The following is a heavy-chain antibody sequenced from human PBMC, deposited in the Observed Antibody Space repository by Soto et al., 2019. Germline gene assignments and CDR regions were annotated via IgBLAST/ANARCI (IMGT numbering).Heavy chain of an antibody. J-gene: IGHJ4*02. D-gene: IGHD3-10*01. CDR1: GFTFSSYG. CDR2: ISYDGSNK. Sequence: QVQLVESGGGVVQPGRSLRLSCAASGFTFSSYGMHWVRQAPGKGLEWVAVISYDGSNKYYADSVKGRFTISRDNSKNTLYRQMNSLRAEDTAVYYCAKAEDTYYYGSGTLDYWGQGTLVTVSS. V-gene: IGHV3-30*18. CDR3: AKAEDTYYYGSGTLDY.